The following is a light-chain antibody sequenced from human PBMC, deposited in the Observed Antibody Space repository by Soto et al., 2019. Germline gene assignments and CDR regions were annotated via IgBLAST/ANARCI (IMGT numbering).Light chain of an antibody. CDR3: QQRSNWRPFT. CDR1: QSVSSY. J-gene: IGKJ3*01. CDR2: DAS. V-gene: IGKV3-11*01. Sequence: EIVLTQSPATLSLSPGERATLSCRASQSVSSYLAWYQQKPGQAPRLLIYDASNRATGIPARFSGSGSGTDVTLTISSVEPADFAVYYCQQRSNWRPFTFGPGNKVDIK.